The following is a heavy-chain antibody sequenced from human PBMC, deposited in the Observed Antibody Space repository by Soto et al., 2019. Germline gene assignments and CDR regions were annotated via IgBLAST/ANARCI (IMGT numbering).Heavy chain of an antibody. CDR2: ISHSGST. CDR3: PREYNYGSNFFDC. J-gene: IGHJ4*02. CDR1: GGSISSAAYY. V-gene: IGHV4-31*03. Sequence: QVQLHESGPGLVKPSQTLFLTCTDSGGSISSAAYYWSWIRQHPGKGLEWIVYISHSGSTYCTPSFKRRVILSPDTSKNQFSVNLTSMTAADTDVYYCPREYNYGSNFFDCWGQGALVTVSS. D-gene: IGHD5-18*01.